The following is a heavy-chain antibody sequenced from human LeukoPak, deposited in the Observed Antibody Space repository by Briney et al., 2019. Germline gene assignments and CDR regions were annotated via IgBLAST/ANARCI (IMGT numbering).Heavy chain of an antibody. J-gene: IGHJ6*03. V-gene: IGHV3-7*01. D-gene: IGHD2-2*01. CDR1: GSGFTFSEFW. CDR3: AREAYCGGPSCFAVNYMDV. Sequence: PGGSLRLSCVASGSGFTFSEFWMGWVRQAPGERPEWVANIKGDGSETYYVDSVKGRFTISRDNVKNSVYLQMNSLTADDTSLYRCAREAYCGGPSCFAVNYMDVWGKGTTVTVSS. CDR2: IKGDGSET.